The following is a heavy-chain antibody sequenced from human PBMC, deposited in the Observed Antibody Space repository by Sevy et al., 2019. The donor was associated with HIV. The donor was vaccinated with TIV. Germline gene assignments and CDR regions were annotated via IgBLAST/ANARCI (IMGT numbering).Heavy chain of an antibody. CDR1: GFTFSNYW. CDR2: VKFDGSEK. J-gene: IGHJ5*02. V-gene: IGHV3-7*01. D-gene: IGHD6-19*01. Sequence: GGSLRLSCAASGFTFSNYWMSWVRQVPGKGLEWVANVKFDGSEKNYVDSVKGRFTISRDSADNSLYLQMNSLRAEDTAVYYCVRQLGWGRFDPWGQGTLVTVSS. CDR3: VRQLGWGRFDP.